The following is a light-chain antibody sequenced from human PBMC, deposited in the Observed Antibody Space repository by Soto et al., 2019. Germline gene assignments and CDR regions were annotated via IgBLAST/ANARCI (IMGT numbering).Light chain of an antibody. Sequence: QSVLTQPPSASETPGQTVSISCSGSNSNIASNTVNWYQHLPGTAPKLLIYYNNQRPSGVPDRFSGSKSGTSASLAISGLQSEHESDSYRAAWDDTPRPNLFGTGSRVTV. CDR2: YNN. CDR3: AAWDDTPRPNL. J-gene: IGLJ1*01. V-gene: IGLV1-44*01. CDR1: NSNIASNT.